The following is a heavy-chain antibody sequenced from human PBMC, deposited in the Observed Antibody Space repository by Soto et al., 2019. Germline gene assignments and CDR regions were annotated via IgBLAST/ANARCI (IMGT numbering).Heavy chain of an antibody. D-gene: IGHD2-2*01. CDR1: GFTFSSYA. J-gene: IGHJ5*02. CDR2: ISGSGGST. V-gene: IGHV3-23*01. Sequence: GGSLRLSCAASGFTFSSYAMSWVRQAPGKGLEWVSAISGSGGSTYYADSVKGRFTISRDNSKNTLYLQMNSLRAEDTAVYYCLKYCISTSCRYNWFDPWGQGTLVTVSS. CDR3: LKYCISTSCRYNWFDP.